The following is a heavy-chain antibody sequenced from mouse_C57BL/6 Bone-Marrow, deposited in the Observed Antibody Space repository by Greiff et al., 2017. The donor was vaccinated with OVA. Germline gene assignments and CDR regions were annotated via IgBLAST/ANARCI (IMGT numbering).Heavy chain of an antibody. CDR3: ARSGWLLRWFAY. D-gene: IGHD2-3*01. V-gene: IGHV1-52*01. Sequence: VQLQQPGAELVGPGSSVKLSCKASGYTFTSYWMHWVKQRPIQGLEWIGNIDPSDSETHYNQKFKDKATLTVDKSSSTAYMQLSSLTSEDSAVYYCARSGWLLRWFAYWGQGTLVTVSA. CDR1: GYTFTSYW. J-gene: IGHJ3*01. CDR2: IDPSDSET.